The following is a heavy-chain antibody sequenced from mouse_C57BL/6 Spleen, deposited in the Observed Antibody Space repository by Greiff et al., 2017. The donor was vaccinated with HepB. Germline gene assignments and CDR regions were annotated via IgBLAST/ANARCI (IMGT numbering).Heavy chain of an antibody. CDR3: ARSGGSSYVGWYFDV. V-gene: IGHV1-18*01. CDR1: GYTFTDYN. CDR2: INPNNGGT. Sequence: EVKLQESGPELVKPGASVKIPCKASGYTFTDYNMDWVKQSHGKSLEWIGDINPNNGGTIYNQKFKGKATLTVDKSSSTAYMELRSLTSEDTAVYYCARSGGSSYVGWYFDVWGTGTTVTVSS. D-gene: IGHD1-1*01. J-gene: IGHJ1*03.